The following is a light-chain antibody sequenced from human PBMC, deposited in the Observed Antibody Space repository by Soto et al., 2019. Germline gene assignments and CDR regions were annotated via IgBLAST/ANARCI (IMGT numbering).Light chain of an antibody. V-gene: IGLV2-23*02. Sequence: QSALTQPASVSGSPGQSVTISCTGTSSDVGSYNLVSWYQQHPGKAPKLMIYEVSKRPSGVSNRFSGSKSGNTASLTSSGRQAEDEADYYCCSYAGSSTLYVFGSGTKVTVL. J-gene: IGLJ1*01. CDR1: SSDVGSYNL. CDR2: EVS. CDR3: CSYAGSSTLYV.